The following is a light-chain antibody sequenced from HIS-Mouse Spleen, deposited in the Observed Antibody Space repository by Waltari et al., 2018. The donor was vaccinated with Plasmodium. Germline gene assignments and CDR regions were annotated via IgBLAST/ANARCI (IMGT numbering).Light chain of an antibody. V-gene: IGLV2-11*01. J-gene: IGLJ1*01. CDR3: CSYAGSYTYV. Sequence: QSALTQPSQVSGSPGPSVPIPCTGTSSDLGGYNYVSWYQQHPGKAPKLMIYDVSQRPSGVPDRFSGSKSGNTASLTISGLQAEDEADYYCCSYAGSYTYVFGTGTKVTVL. CDR2: DVS. CDR1: SSDLGGYNY.